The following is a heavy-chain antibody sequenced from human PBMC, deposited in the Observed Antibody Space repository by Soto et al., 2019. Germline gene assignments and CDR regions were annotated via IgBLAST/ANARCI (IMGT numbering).Heavy chain of an antibody. Sequence: SETLSLKCTVSGDSGSSGDYYWTWIRQPPGKGLEWVGHIYFSGRTNYIPSLESRVTISLDTSKNQFSLKLTSVTAADTAVYYWARVTIYSYMIYWSDPWGQGTLVTVST. CDR3: ARVTIYSYMIYWSDP. CDR1: GDSGSSGDYY. J-gene: IGHJ5*02. D-gene: IGHD3-16*01. CDR2: IYFSGRT. V-gene: IGHV4-61*08.